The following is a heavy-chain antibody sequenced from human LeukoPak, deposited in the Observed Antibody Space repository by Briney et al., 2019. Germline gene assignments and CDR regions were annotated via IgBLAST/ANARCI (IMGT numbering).Heavy chain of an antibody. D-gene: IGHD2-21*01. Sequence: GGSLRLSCAASGFTFNSYWMSWVRQAPGKGLEWVANMKQDGSEKYYVDSVKGRFTISRDNTKNSLYLQMNSLRAEDTAVYYCARESLLFYSFDIWGQGTMVTVSS. CDR3: ARESLLFYSFDI. CDR1: GFTFNSYW. V-gene: IGHV3-7*01. J-gene: IGHJ3*02. CDR2: MKQDGSEK.